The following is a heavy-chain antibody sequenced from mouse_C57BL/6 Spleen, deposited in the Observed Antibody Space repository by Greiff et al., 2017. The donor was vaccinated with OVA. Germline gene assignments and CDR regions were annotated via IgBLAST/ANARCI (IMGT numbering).Heavy chain of an antibody. CDR2: IDPSDSYT. V-gene: IGHV1-50*01. D-gene: IGHD1-1*01. Sequence: QVQLQQPGAELVKPGASVKLSCQASCYTFTSYWMQWVKQRPGQGLEWIGEIDPSDSYTNYNQKFKGKATLTVDTSSSTAYMQLSSLTSEDSAVYYCARNYGSSQTYYAMDYWGQGTSVTVSS. CDR3: ARNYGSSQTYYAMDY. J-gene: IGHJ4*01. CDR1: CYTFTSYW.